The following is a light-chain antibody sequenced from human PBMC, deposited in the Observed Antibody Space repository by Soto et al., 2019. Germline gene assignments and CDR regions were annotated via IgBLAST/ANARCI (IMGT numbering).Light chain of an antibody. CDR3: QSYDSRLSGYV. Sequence: QSVLTQPPSVSGAPGQRVTISCTGSSSNIGAGYDVNWYQQLPGTAPKLLIYANNNRPSGVPDRFSGSKSGTSASLAITGLQAEDEADYYCQSYDSRLSGYVFGTGTKVTVL. V-gene: IGLV1-40*01. CDR2: ANN. J-gene: IGLJ1*01. CDR1: SSNIGAGYD.